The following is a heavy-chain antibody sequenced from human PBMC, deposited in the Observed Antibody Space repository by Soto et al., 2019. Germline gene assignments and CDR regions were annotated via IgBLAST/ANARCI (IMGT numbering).Heavy chain of an antibody. D-gene: IGHD5-18*01. CDR2: IIPIFGTA. J-gene: IGHJ4*02. V-gene: IGHV1-69*13. Sequence: ASVKVSCKASGGTFSSYAISWVRQAPGQGLEWMGGIIPIFGTANYAQKLQGRVTITADESTSTAYMELSSLRSEDTAVYYCARSGPIQVWLSAPIDFSGQGTVVTLSS. CDR3: ARSGPIQVWLSAPIDF. CDR1: GGTFSSYA.